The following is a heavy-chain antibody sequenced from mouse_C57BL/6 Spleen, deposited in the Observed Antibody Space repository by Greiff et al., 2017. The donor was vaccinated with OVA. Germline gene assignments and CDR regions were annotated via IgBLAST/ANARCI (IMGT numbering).Heavy chain of an antibody. J-gene: IGHJ4*01. CDR1: GFTFSDYG. V-gene: IGHV5-17*01. CDR3: ARRITTVAMAY. D-gene: IGHD1-1*01. CDR2: ISSGSGTI. Sequence: EVQRVESGGGLVKPGGSLKLSCAASGFTFSDYGMYWVRQAPEKGLEWVAYISSGSGTIYYEDTVKGRFTISRDNAKNTLFLHMTSLTSEDTAMYYCARRITTVAMAYWGPGTPVTVSS.